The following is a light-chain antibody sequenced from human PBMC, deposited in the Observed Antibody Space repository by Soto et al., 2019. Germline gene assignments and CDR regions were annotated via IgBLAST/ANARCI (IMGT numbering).Light chain of an antibody. J-gene: IGKJ1*01. Sequence: EIVLTQSPATLSLSPGERATLSCRAIQSVSSYLAWYQQKPGQAPRRLIYDASSRATGIPARLSGSGSGTEFTLTISSRETEDFAVYYYQHRRNLPVTFGQGTSVDIK. CDR2: DAS. CDR1: QSVSSY. V-gene: IGKV3-11*01. CDR3: QHRRNLPVT.